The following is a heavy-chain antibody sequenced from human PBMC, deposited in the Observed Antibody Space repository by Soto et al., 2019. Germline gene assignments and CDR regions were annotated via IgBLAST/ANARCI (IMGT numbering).Heavy chain of an antibody. J-gene: IGHJ4*02. CDR1: GGSISSYY. D-gene: IGHD6-13*01. CDR3: ARYSSDFDY. V-gene: IGHV4-59*12. CDR2: IYYSGST. Sequence: SETLSLTCTVSGGSISSYYWSWIRQPPGKGLEWIGYIYYSGSTYYNPSLKSRVTISADTSKNQFSLKLSSVTAADTAVYYCARYSSDFDYWGQGTLVTVSS.